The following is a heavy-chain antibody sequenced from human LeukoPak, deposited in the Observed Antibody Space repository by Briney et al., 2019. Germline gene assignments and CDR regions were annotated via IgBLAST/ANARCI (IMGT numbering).Heavy chain of an antibody. J-gene: IGHJ4*02. CDR3: ARGPSRTWFGELLFDY. D-gene: IGHD3-10*01. CDR1: GFTFSSYG. V-gene: IGHV3-30*02. Sequence: GGSLRLSCAASGFTFSSYGIHWVRQAPGKGLEWVAFIRYDGGNNYYADSVKGRFTISRDNAKNTLYLQMNSLRAEDTAVYYCARGPSRTWFGELLFDYWGQGTLVTVSS. CDR2: IRYDGGNN.